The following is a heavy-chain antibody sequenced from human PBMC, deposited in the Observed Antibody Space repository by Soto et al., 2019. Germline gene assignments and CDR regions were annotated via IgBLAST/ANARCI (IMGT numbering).Heavy chain of an antibody. CDR2: ISSSTI. V-gene: IGHV3-48*01. J-gene: IGHJ5*02. Sequence: EVQLVESGGGLVQPGGSLRLSCAASGFTFSSYSMNWVRQAPGKGLEWVSYISSSTIFYADSVKGRFTISRDNAKNSLYLHMTSLRAADTSVYYFSRDGAQWLNSFDPWGQGTLVTVSS. D-gene: IGHD6-19*01. CDR3: SRDGAQWLNSFDP. CDR1: GFTFSSYS.